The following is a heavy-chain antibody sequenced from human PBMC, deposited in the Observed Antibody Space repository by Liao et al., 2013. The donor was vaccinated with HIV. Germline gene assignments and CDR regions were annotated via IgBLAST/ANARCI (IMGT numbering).Heavy chain of an antibody. V-gene: IGHV4-34*10. J-gene: IGHJ6*03. CDR3: ARFDYYYYYMDV. CDR1: GGSFSGYY. Sequence: QVQLQESGPGLVKPSETLSLTCAVYGGSFSGYYWSWIRQPPGKGLEWIGEINHSGSTNYNPSLKSRVTMSVDTSKNQFSLKLSSVTAADTAVYYCARFDYYYYYMDVWGKGTTVTVSS. CDR2: INHSGST.